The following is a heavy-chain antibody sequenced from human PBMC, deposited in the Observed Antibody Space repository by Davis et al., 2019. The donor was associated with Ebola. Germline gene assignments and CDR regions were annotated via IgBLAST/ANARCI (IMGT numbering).Heavy chain of an antibody. CDR1: GGSISSSSYY. J-gene: IGHJ5*02. V-gene: IGHV4-39*07. D-gene: IGHD2-2*01. Sequence: PSETLSLTCTASGGSISSSSYYWGWIRQPPGKGLEWIGSIYYSGSTYYTPSLKSRVTISVDTSKNQLSLKLSSVTAADTAVYYCTRETSVDAYCSSTSCFRGWFDPWGQGTLVTVSS. CDR3: TRETSVDAYCSSTSCFRGWFDP. CDR2: IYYSGST.